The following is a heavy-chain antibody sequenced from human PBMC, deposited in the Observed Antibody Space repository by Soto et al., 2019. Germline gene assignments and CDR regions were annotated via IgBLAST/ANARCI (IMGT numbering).Heavy chain of an antibody. J-gene: IGHJ6*03. V-gene: IGHV3-21*01. CDR3: ARERGGYCSGGSCYYYMDV. Sequence: EVQLVESGGGLVKPGGSLRLSCASSGFTFSSYSMNWVRQAPGKGLEWVSSISSSSSYIYYADSVKGRFTISRDNAKNSLYLQMNSLRAEDTAVYYCARERGGYCSGGSCYYYMDVWGKGTTVTVSS. CDR1: GFTFSSYS. D-gene: IGHD2-15*01. CDR2: ISSSSSYI.